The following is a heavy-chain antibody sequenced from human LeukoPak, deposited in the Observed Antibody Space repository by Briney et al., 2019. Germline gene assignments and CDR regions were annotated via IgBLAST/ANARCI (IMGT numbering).Heavy chain of an antibody. CDR1: GGSISSGSYY. J-gene: IGHJ5*02. D-gene: IGHD3-22*01. CDR2: IYTSGST. Sequence: PSQTLSLTCTVSGGSISSGSYYWSWIRQPAGKGLEWIGRIYTSGSTNYNPSLKSRVTISVDTSKNQFSLKLSSVTAADTAVYYCARATLGYYDSWLDPWGQGTLVTVSS. V-gene: IGHV4-61*02. CDR3: ARATLGYYDSWLDP.